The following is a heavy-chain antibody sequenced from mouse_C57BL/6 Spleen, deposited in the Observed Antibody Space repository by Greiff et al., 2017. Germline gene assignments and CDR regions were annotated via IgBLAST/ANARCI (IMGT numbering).Heavy chain of an antibody. J-gene: IGHJ4*01. CDR1: GYTFTSYW. CDR2: INPSNGGT. V-gene: IGHV1-53*01. D-gene: IGHD2-1*01. CDR3: ARSAYGNCPVGYAMDY. Sequence: QVQLQQPGTELVKPGASVKLSCKASGYTFTSYWMHWVKQRPGQGLEWIGNINPSNGGTNYNEKFKSKATLTVDKASSTAYMQLSSLTSEDSAVYYCARSAYGNCPVGYAMDYWGQGTSVTVSS.